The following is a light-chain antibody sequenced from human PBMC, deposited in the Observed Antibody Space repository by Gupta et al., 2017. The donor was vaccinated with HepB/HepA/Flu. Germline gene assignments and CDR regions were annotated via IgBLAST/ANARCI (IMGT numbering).Light chain of an antibody. Sequence: DIQMTQSPSSLSASVGDRVTITCRSSQSILRYLNWFQKKPGKAPNLLIYTASSLQSGVPSRFIGGGSGTDFTLNIISLQPEDFATYYCQQTYSVPPTFGPGTKVDVK. CDR1: QSILRY. CDR2: TAS. CDR3: QQTYSVPPT. V-gene: IGKV1-39*01. J-gene: IGKJ3*01.